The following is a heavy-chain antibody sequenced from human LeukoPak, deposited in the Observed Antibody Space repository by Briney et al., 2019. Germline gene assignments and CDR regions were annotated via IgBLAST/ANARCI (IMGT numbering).Heavy chain of an antibody. Sequence: SGTLSLTCTVSGGSINSYYWSWIRQPPGKGLEWIGYIYYSGSTNYNPSLRSRVTISVDTSNNKFSLKLTSLTAADTAVYYCVRHLSAGRPAFDIWGQGTMVTVSS. CDR3: VRHLSAGRPAFDI. CDR1: GGSINSYY. V-gene: IGHV4-59*08. J-gene: IGHJ3*02. D-gene: IGHD2-15*01. CDR2: IYYSGST.